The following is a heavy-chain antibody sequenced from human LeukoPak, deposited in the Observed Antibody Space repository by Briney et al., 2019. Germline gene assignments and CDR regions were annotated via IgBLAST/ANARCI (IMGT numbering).Heavy chain of an antibody. CDR3: AKSYSYGVSGYFDS. V-gene: IGHV3-30*18. Sequence: GGSLRLSCAASGFTSSSYGMQWIRQAPGKGLEWVAVISYDGSNKYYADSVKGRFTISRDNSKSTLYLQMNSLRAEDTAVYYCAKSYSYGVSGYFDSWGQGTLVTVSS. CDR1: GFTSSSYG. CDR2: ISYDGSNK. D-gene: IGHD5-18*01. J-gene: IGHJ4*02.